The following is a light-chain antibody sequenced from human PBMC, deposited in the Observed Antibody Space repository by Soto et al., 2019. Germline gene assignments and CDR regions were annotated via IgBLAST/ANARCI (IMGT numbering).Light chain of an antibody. Sequence: NQLTQSPSSLSASVGDRVTITCRASQGIRTNLAWYQQKPGKAPKLLIYDVSTLQSGVPSRFSRSGSRTDFTLTISSLQPEDFATYYCQQFNSYPVTFGQGTRLEIK. J-gene: IGKJ5*01. CDR1: QGIRTN. V-gene: IGKV1-9*01. CDR3: QQFNSYPVT. CDR2: DVS.